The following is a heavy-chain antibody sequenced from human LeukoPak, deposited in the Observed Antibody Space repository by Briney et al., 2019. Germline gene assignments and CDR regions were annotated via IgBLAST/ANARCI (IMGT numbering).Heavy chain of an antibody. J-gene: IGHJ4*02. V-gene: IGHV4-59*01. CDR3: ARGEDIVVVPAAMPAFPFDY. D-gene: IGHD2-2*01. CDR1: GGSISSYY. CDR2: IYYSGST. Sequence: PSETLSLTCTVSGGSISSYYWSWLRQPPGKGLEWIGYIYYSGSTNYNPSLKSRVTISVDTSKNQFSLKLSSVTAADTAVYYCARGEDIVVVPAAMPAFPFDYWGQGTLVTVSS.